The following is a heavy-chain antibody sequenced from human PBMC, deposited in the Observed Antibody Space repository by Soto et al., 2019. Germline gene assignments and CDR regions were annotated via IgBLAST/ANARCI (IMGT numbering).Heavy chain of an antibody. CDR1: GLSLSNSGVG. Sequence: QITLKESGPPLVKPTQTLTLTCTFSGLSLSNSGVGVGWIRQPPGKALNWLALIYWNDDNRYSPSPNSRLTITKDNSKNQVVLTMTNMDPLDTASYYCAHSLAASNCGVYEPINIFDYWGQGTLVVVSS. D-gene: IGHD4-17*01. CDR3: AHSLAASNCGVYEPINIFDY. V-gene: IGHV2-5*01. CDR2: IYWNDDN. J-gene: IGHJ4*02.